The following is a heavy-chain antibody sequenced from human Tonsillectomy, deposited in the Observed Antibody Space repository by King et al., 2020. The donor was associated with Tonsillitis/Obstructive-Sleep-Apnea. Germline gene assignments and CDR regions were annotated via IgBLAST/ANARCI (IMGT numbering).Heavy chain of an antibody. Sequence: LQLQESGPGLVKPSETLSLTCTVSGGSISSSSYYWGWIRQPPGKGLEWIGSIYYSGSTYYNPSLKSRVTISVDTSKNQFSLKLSSVTAADTAVYYCAIIQLIPGEYYFDYWGQGTLVTVSS. CDR3: AIIQLIPGEYYFDY. J-gene: IGHJ4*02. CDR1: GGSISSSSYY. V-gene: IGHV4-39*01. CDR2: IYYSGST. D-gene: IGHD3-10*01.